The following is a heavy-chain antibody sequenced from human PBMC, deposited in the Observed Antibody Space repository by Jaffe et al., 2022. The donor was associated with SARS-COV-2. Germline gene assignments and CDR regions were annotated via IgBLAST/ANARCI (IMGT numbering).Heavy chain of an antibody. CDR1: GVSFSSGGYY. Sequence: QVLLQESGPGLVKPAQTLSLTCSVSGVSFSSGGYYWNWIRQHPGKGLEWIGYVYYSGTTNYNPSLKSRVTISIDMSNNQFSLKLTSVTAADTAVYFCARACSSGACQGWFDPWGQGTLVTVSS. CDR2: VYYSGTT. CDR3: ARACSSGACQGWFDP. V-gene: IGHV4-31*03. J-gene: IGHJ5*02. D-gene: IGHD3-22*01.